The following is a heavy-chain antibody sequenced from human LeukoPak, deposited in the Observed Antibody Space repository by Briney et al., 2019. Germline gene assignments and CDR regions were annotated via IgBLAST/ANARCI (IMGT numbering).Heavy chain of an antibody. J-gene: IGHJ4*02. V-gene: IGHV4-39*01. CDR2: INYSGTT. CDR3: GRLFDS. Sequence: SETLSLTCTVSGGATIRDNFYWSWVRQPPGKGLEWVGSINYSGTTYYNPSLRSRVSISVDTSRTQFFLRLNSVSAADTAVYYCGRLFDSWGQGILVTVSS. CDR1: GGATIRDNFY.